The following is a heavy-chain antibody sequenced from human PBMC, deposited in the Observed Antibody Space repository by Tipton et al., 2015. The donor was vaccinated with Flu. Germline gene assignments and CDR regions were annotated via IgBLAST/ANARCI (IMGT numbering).Heavy chain of an antibody. V-gene: IGHV4-4*07. CDR2: IYTSGST. Sequence: TLSLTCTVSGGSISSYYWSWIRQPAGKGREWIGRIYTSGSTNYNPSLKSRVTMSVDTSKNQFSLKLSSVTAADTAVYYCARDASLYYYGSGSYYKLGYYFGYWGQGTLVTVSS. CDR1: GGSISSYY. D-gene: IGHD3-10*01. CDR3: ARDASLYYYGSGSYYKLGYYFGY. J-gene: IGHJ4*02.